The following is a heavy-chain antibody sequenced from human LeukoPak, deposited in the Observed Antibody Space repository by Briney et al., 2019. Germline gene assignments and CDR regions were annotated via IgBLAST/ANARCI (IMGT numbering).Heavy chain of an antibody. CDR3: ARAPDITMVRGVPLDY. D-gene: IGHD3-10*01. Sequence: ASVKVSCEASGYTFTDYYMHWVRQAPGQGLEWMGWINPNSGGTNYAQKFQGRVTMTRDTSISTAYMEVSRLRSDDTAVYYCARAPDITMVRGVPLDYWGQGTLVTVSS. CDR1: GYTFTDYY. CDR2: INPNSGGT. J-gene: IGHJ4*02. V-gene: IGHV1-2*02.